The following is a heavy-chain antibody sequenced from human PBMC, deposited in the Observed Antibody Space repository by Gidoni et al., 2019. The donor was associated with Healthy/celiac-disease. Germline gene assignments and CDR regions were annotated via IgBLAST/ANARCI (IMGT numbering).Heavy chain of an antibody. CDR2: INPNSGGT. V-gene: IGHV1-2*02. D-gene: IGHD3-16*02. J-gene: IGHJ3*02. CDR1: GYTFPGYY. CDR3: ARDREVWGSYRYTDDAFDI. Sequence: QVQLVQSGAEVKKPGASVKVSCKASGYTFPGYYLHWVRQAPGQGLEWMGWINPNSGGTNYAQKFQGRVTMTRDTSISTAYMELSRLRSDDTAVYYCARDREVWGSYRYTDDAFDIWGQGTMVTVSS.